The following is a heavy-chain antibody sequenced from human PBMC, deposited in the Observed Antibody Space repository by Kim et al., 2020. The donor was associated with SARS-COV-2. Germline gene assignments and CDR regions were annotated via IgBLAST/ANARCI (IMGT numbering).Heavy chain of an antibody. CDR2: INAGNGNT. CDR3: ARERLDGGGSSWNLLYYYYGMDV. Sequence: ASVKVSCKASGYTFTSYAMHWVRQAPGQRLEWMGWINAGNGNTKYSQKFQGRVTITRDTSASTAYMELSSLRSEDTAVYYCARERLDGGGSSWNLLYYYYGMDVWGQGTTVTISS. J-gene: IGHJ6*02. D-gene: IGHD6-13*01. CDR1: GYTFTSYA. V-gene: IGHV1-3*01.